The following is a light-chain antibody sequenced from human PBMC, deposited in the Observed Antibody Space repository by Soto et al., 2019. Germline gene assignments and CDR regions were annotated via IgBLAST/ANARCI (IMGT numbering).Light chain of an antibody. Sequence: EIVLTQSPATLSLSPGERVILSCRASQSVSSYVAWYQQKPGQAPRLLIYDASKRATGLPARFSGSGSGTDFSLTISSLEPEDFAVYYCQERSNWYTFGQGTKLEIK. CDR1: QSVSSY. CDR2: DAS. V-gene: IGKV3-11*01. CDR3: QERSNWYT. J-gene: IGKJ2*01.